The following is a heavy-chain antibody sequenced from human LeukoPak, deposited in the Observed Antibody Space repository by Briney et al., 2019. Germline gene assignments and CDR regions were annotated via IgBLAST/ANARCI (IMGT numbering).Heavy chain of an antibody. J-gene: IGHJ4*02. V-gene: IGHV3-23*01. CDR1: GFIFSSYA. Sequence: GGSLRLSCAASGFIFSSYALTWVRQAPGKGLEWVSTISGSGGSTYYADSVKGRFTISGDNSKNTLYLQMYSLRAEDTAVYYCAKARSGWCPFDYWGQGTLVTVSS. CDR3: AKARSGWCPFDY. CDR2: ISGSGGST. D-gene: IGHD6-19*01.